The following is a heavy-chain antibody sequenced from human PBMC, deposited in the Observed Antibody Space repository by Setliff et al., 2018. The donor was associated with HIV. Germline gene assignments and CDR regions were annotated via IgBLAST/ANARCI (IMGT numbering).Heavy chain of an antibody. V-gene: IGHV4-61*02. J-gene: IGHJ4*02. D-gene: IGHD6-19*01. CDR1: GDSVRSSRYY. CDR3: AGDYAGSGRPFDY. CDR2: FDSSGGT. Sequence: TCTVSGDSVRSSRYYWSWIRQPAGMGLEWIGRFDSSGGTDYNPSLKSRVTISKDTSKNQLSLKLTSVTAADTAVYFCAGDYAGSGRPFDYWGQGTLVTVSS.